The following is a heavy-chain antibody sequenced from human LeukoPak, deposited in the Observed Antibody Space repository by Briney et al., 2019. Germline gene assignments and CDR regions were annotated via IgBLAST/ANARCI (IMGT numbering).Heavy chain of an antibody. D-gene: IGHD4/OR15-4a*01. CDR1: GFTFRSYT. V-gene: IGHV3-48*04. Sequence: GGSLRLSCAASGFTFRSYTMNWVRQAPGKGLEWVSSISGTTNTIYYADSVKGRFTISRDNANNSLSLQMSSLRAEDTAVYFCARRRVLSVARALDFWGQGTLVTVSS. J-gene: IGHJ4*02. CDR2: ISGTTNTI. CDR3: ARRRVLSVARALDF.